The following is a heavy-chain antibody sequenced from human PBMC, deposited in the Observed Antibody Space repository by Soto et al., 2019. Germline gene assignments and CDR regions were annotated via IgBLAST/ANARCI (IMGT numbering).Heavy chain of an antibody. Sequence: QVQLVQSGAEVKKPGASVKVSCKASGYTFTRYGISWVRQAPGQGLEWMGWMSADNGNTYYAQKFQGRVTMTTDTSTSTAYMELRSLRSDDTAVYYCARDERVEGRLEYWGQGTLVTLSS. J-gene: IGHJ4*02. CDR2: MSADNGNT. CDR1: GYTFTRYG. D-gene: IGHD3-3*01. CDR3: ARDERVEGRLEY. V-gene: IGHV1-18*01.